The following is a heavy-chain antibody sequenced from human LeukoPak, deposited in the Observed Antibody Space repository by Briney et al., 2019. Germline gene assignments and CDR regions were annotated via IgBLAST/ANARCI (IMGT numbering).Heavy chain of an antibody. J-gene: IGHJ5*02. D-gene: IGHD2-21*02. Sequence: PSETLSLTCAVYGGSFSGYYWSWIRQPPGKGLEWIGEINPSGSTNYNPSLKSRVTISVDTSKNQFSLKLSSVTAPDTAVYYCARGKFVVVTNWFDPWGQGTLVTVSS. CDR1: GGSFSGYY. V-gene: IGHV4-34*01. CDR2: INPSGST. CDR3: ARGKFVVVTNWFDP.